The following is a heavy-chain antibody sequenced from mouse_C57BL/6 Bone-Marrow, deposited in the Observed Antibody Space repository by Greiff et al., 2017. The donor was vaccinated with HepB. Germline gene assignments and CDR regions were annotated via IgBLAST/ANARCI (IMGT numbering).Heavy chain of an antibody. V-gene: IGHV5-17*01. J-gene: IGHJ3*01. CDR3: ARRYGSSYFAY. Sequence: EVKVVESGGGLVKPGGSLKLSCAASGFTFSDYGMHWVRQAPEKGLEWVAYIGSGSSTIYYADTVKGRFTISRDNAKNTLFLQMTSLRSEDTAMYYCARRYGSSYFAYWGQGTLVTVSA. CDR1: GFTFSDYG. CDR2: IGSGSSTI. D-gene: IGHD1-1*01.